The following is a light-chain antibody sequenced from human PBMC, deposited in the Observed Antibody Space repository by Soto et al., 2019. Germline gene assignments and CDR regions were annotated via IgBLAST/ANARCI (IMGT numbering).Light chain of an antibody. J-gene: IGLJ1*01. CDR2: GNN. V-gene: IGLV1-40*01. CDR3: QSYDSSVSGSKV. Sequence: QSALTQPPSVSGAPGQRVTISCTGSRAAYDVHWYQQVPGTAPKLLIYGNNNRPSGVPERFSGSKSGTSASLAITGLQAEDEADYCCQSYDSSVSGSKVFGTGTKLTVL. CDR1: RAAYD.